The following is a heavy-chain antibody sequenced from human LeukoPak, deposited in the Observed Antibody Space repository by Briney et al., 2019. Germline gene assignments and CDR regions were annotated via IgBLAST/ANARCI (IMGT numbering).Heavy chain of an antibody. J-gene: IGHJ4*02. CDR3: ARASSGGEFDY. Sequence: GGSLRLSCAASGFTFSSYSMNWVRQAPGKGLEWVSVIYSGGSTYYADSVKGRFTISRDNSKNTLYLQMNSLRAEDTAVYYCARASSGGEFDYWGQGTLVTVSS. CDR2: IYSGGST. V-gene: IGHV3-53*01. CDR1: GFTFSSYS. D-gene: IGHD6-19*01.